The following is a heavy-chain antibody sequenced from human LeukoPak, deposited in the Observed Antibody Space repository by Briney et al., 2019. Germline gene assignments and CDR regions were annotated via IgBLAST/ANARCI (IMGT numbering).Heavy chain of an antibody. CDR2: IKQDGSEK. CDR1: GFTFSSYW. D-gene: IGHD6-19*01. J-gene: IGHJ3*02. CDR3: ARSTISGWFHAFDI. Sequence: GGSLRLSSAASGFTFSSYWMSWVLQAPGKGLEWVANIKQDGSEKYYVDSVKGRFTISRDNAKNSLYLQMNSLRAEDTAVYYCARSTISGWFHAFDIWGQGTMVTVSS. V-gene: IGHV3-7*01.